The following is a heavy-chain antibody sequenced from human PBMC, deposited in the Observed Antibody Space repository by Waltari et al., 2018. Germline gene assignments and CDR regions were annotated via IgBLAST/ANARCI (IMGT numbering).Heavy chain of an antibody. V-gene: IGHV4-31*03. CDR3: ARGYCSGGSCSDAFDI. Sequence: QVQLQESGPGLVKPSQTLSLTCTVSGGSISSGGYYWSWIRQHPGKGLEWIGYIYYSGSTYYNPSLKSRVTISVDTSKNQFSLKLSSVTAADTAVYYCARGYCSGGSCSDAFDIWGQGTMVTVSS. CDR2: IYYSGST. CDR1: GGSISSGGYY. J-gene: IGHJ3*02. D-gene: IGHD2-15*01.